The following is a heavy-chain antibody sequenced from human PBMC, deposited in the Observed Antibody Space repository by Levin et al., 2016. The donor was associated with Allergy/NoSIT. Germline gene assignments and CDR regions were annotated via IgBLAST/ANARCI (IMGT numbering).Heavy chain of an antibody. Sequence: ASVKVSCKTSGYTFTGYYLHWVRQAPGQGLEWMGWVNPKNGDIKYAQMFQGRITMTRDTSLNAAYLELNRLRSDDAAVYYCAVLRRSAADDFDAWGQGTMVTVSS. V-gene: IGHV1-2*02. CDR3: AVLRRSAADDFDA. D-gene: IGHD2-15*01. CDR1: GYTFTGYY. CDR2: VNPKNGDI. J-gene: IGHJ3*01.